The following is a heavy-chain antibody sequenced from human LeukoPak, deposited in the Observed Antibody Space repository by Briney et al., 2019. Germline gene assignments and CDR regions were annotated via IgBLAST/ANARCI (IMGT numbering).Heavy chain of an antibody. CDR3: ARRYDILTGYASDYYGMDV. CDR2: IIPIFGTA. J-gene: IGHJ6*02. V-gene: IGHV1-69*13. D-gene: IGHD3-9*01. CDR1: GGTFSSYA. Sequence: SVKVSCKASGGTFSSYAISWVRQAPGQGLEWMGGIIPIFGTANYAQKFQGRVTITADESTSTAYMELSSLRSEDTAVYYCARRYDILTGYASDYYGMDVWGQGTTVTVSS.